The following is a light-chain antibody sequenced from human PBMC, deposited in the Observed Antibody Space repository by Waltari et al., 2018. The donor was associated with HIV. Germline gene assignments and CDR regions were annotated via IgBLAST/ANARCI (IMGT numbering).Light chain of an antibody. J-gene: IGLJ3*02. CDR2: DVN. Sequence: QSALTQSRSVSGSPGQSVTISCTGTSSDVDGYKYVSWYQQHPGKVPKLMIYDVNKRPSGVPDRFSGSKSANTASLTISGLQAEDEADYYCCSYAGSYTWVFGGGTKLTVL. V-gene: IGLV2-11*01. CDR1: SSDVDGYKY. CDR3: CSYAGSYTWV.